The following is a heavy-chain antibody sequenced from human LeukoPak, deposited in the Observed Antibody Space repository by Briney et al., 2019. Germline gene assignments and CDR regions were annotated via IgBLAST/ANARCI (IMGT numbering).Heavy chain of an antibody. D-gene: IGHD5-12*01. Sequence: PGGSLRLSCAASGFTFSSYSMNWVRQAPGKGLEWVSYISSSGSTIYYADSVKGRFTISRDNAKNSLYLQMNSLRAEDTAVYYCARTGYSGYDYYYWGQGTLVTVSS. CDR2: ISSSGSTI. V-gene: IGHV3-48*04. J-gene: IGHJ4*02. CDR3: ARTGYSGYDYYY. CDR1: GFTFSSYS.